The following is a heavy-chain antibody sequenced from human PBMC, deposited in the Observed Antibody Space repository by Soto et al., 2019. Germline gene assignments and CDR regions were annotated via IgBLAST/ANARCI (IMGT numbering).Heavy chain of an antibody. Sequence: GSLRLSCAASGFTFSSYAMSWVRQPQGKGLEWVSAISGCGGSTYYADSVKGRFTISRDNSKNTLYLQMNSLRDEDTAVYYWAIMIVVVTLEYWGQGTLSTVSS. J-gene: IGHJ4*01. D-gene: IGHD3-22*01. CDR2: ISGCGGST. CDR1: GFTFSSYA. CDR3: AIMIVVVTLEY. V-gene: IGHV3-23*01.